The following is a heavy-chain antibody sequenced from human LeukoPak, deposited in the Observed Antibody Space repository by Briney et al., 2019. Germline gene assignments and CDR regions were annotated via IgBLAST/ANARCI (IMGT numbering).Heavy chain of an antibody. CDR2: INHSGST. CDR3: AREGSQSASGTYPGND. D-gene: IGHD1-26*01. V-gene: IGHV4-34*01. J-gene: IGHJ4*02. Sequence: SETLSLTCAVYGGSFSGYYWSWIRQPPGKGLEWIGEINHSGSTNYNPSLKSRVTISVDTSKNQFSLKLSSVTAADTAVYYCAREGSQSASGTYPGNDWGQGTLVTVSS. CDR1: GGSFSGYY.